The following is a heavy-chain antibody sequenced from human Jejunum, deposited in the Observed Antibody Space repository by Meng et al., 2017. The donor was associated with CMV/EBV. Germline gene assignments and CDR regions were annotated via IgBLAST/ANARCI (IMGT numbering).Heavy chain of an antibody. CDR1: FTFSAHS. V-gene: IGHV3-72*01. D-gene: IGHD3-10*01. Sequence: FTFSAHSLDWLRPAPGKGLGWVGRIRNKANRFTTEYAASVRGRFTISRDDSKNSLYLQMNSLNSDDTAVYYCARPYGSGSYFSRIDYWGQGNLVTVSS. CDR2: IRNKANRFTT. J-gene: IGHJ4*02. CDR3: ARPYGSGSYFSRIDY.